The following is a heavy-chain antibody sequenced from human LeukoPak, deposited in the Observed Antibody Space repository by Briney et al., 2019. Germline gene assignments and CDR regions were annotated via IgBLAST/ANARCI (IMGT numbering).Heavy chain of an antibody. Sequence: PGGSLKLSCAASGFTFSDYYMSWIRQAPGKGLEWVSYISSSGSTIYYADSVKGRFTISRDNAKNSLYLQMNSLRAEDTAVYYCARRHYYDSSGPDYWGQGTLVTVSS. D-gene: IGHD3-22*01. CDR3: ARRHYYDSSGPDY. CDR1: GFTFSDYY. CDR2: ISSSGSTI. V-gene: IGHV3-11*04. J-gene: IGHJ4*02.